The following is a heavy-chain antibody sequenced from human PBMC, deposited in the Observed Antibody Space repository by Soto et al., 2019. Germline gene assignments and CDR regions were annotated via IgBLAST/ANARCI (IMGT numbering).Heavy chain of an antibody. Sequence: VASVKVSCKASGYTFTSYGISWVRQAPGRGLEWMGWISAYNGNTNYAQKLQGRVTMTTDTSTSTAYMELRSLRSDDTAVYYCARSRDNWNYEGYYYYYGMDVWGQGTTVTVSS. CDR1: GYTFTSYG. V-gene: IGHV1-18*01. D-gene: IGHD1-7*01. CDR3: ARSRDNWNYEGYYYYYGMDV. J-gene: IGHJ6*02. CDR2: ISAYNGNT.